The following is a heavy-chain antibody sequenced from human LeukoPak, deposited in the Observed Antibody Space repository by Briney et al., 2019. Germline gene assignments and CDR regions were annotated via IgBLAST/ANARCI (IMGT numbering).Heavy chain of an antibody. D-gene: IGHD6-6*01. V-gene: IGHV4-59*01. Sequence: MPSETLSLTCTVSGGSISSYYWSWIRQPPGKGLEWIGYIYYSGSTNYNPSLKSRVTISVDTSKNQFSLKLSSVTAADTAVYYCAREVEYSSSNWFDPWGQGTLVTVSS. CDR2: IYYSGST. CDR3: AREVEYSSSNWFDP. J-gene: IGHJ5*02. CDR1: GGSISSYY.